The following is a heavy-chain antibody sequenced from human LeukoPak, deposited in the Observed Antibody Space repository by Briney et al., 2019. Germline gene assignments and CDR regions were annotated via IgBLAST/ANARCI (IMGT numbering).Heavy chain of an antibody. V-gene: IGHV4-61*02. J-gene: IGHJ4*02. CDR3: ARESITMIVGYYFDY. CDR1: GGSISNGSYH. CDR2: IYTSGST. Sequence: TSETLSLTCTVSGGSISNGSYHWSWIRQPAGKGLEWIGRIYTSGSTNYNPSLKSRVTISVDTSKNQFSLKLSSVTAADTAVYYCARESITMIVGYYFDYWGQGTLVTVSS. D-gene: IGHD3-22*01.